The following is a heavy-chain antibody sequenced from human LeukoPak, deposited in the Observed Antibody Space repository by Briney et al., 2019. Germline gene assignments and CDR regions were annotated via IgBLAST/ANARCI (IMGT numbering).Heavy chain of an antibody. CDR1: GYSINSGYC. CDR3: ARVDTAMALDAFDI. D-gene: IGHD5-18*01. Sequence: PSETLSLTCAVSGYSINSGYCWGWIRQPPGKGLEWIGNICHNVSTYYNPSLKSRVTISVDTPKNQFSLRLSSVTAADTAVYYCARVDTAMALDAFDIWGQGTMVTVSS. V-gene: IGHV4-38-2*01. CDR2: ICHNVST. J-gene: IGHJ3*02.